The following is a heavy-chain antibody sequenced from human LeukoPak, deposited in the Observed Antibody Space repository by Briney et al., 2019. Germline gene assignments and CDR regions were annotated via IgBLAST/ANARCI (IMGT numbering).Heavy chain of an antibody. CDR3: ARVKVGATTLDY. CDR2: INHSGST. Sequence: SETLSLTCAVYGGSFGGYYWSWIRQPPGKGLEWIGEINHSGSTNYNPSLKSRVTISVDKSKNQFSLKLSSVTAADTAVYYCARVKVGATTLDYWGQGTLVTVSS. V-gene: IGHV4-34*01. CDR1: GGSFGGYY. J-gene: IGHJ4*02. D-gene: IGHD1-26*01.